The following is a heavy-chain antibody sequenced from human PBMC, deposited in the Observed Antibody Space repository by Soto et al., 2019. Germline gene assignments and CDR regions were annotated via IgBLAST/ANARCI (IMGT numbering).Heavy chain of an antibody. D-gene: IGHD6-19*01. J-gene: IGHJ4*02. CDR3: AKEEAFSSGWATIDY. CDR1: GFTFSSYA. Sequence: EVQLLESGGGLVQPGGSLRRSCAASGFTFSSYAMTWVRQAPGKGLEWVSAISGSGISTYYADSVKGRFTISRDNSKNTPYLQMNSLRAEDTAVYYCAKEEAFSSGWATIDYWGPGTLLTVSS. CDR2: ISGSGIST. V-gene: IGHV3-23*01.